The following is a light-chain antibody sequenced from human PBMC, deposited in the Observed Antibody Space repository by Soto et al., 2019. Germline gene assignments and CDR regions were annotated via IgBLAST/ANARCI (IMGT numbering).Light chain of an antibody. CDR2: ANN. CDR1: NSDIGAGYD. V-gene: IGLV1-40*01. Sequence: QSVLTQPPSVSGAPGQRVTISCTGSNSDIGAGYDVRWYQQLPGTAPKLVIYANNNRPSGVPDRFSASKSGTSASLAITGLQADDEADYYCQSYDSSLRGVFGTGTKVTVL. J-gene: IGLJ1*01. CDR3: QSYDSSLRGV.